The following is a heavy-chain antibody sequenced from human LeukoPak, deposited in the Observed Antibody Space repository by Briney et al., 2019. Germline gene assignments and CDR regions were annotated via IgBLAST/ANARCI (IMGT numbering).Heavy chain of an antibody. CDR1: AYTFTGYY. CDR2: INPNSGGT. Sequence: ASVKVSCKASAYTFTGYYMHWVRQAPGQGLEWMGWINPNSGGTNYAQKFQGRVTMTRDTSISTAYMELSRLRSDDTAVYYCARGSASLRYFDWLYYGMDVWGQGTTVTVSS. D-gene: IGHD3-9*01. CDR3: ARGSASLRYFDWLYYGMDV. V-gene: IGHV1-2*02. J-gene: IGHJ6*02.